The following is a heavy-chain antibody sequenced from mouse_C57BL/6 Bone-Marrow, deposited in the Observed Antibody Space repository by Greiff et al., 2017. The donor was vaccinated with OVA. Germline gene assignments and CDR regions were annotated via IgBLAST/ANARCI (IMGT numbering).Heavy chain of an antibody. CDR1: GFTIKDDY. CDR2: IDPENGDT. J-gene: IGHJ3*01. Sequence: VQLQQSGAELVRPGASVKLSCTASGFTIKDDYMHWVKQRPEQGLEWIGWIDPENGDTEYASKFQGKATITADTSSNTAYLQLSSLTSEDTAVYYCTPTQAWLAYWGQGTLVTVSA. D-gene: IGHD2-10*01. CDR3: TPTQAWLAY. V-gene: IGHV14-4*01.